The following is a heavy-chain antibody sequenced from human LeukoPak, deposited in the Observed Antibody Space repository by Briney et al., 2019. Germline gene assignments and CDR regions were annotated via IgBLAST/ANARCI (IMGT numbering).Heavy chain of an antibody. CDR1: GGSISNSGYN. D-gene: IGHD5-12*01. Sequence: WETLSLTCTDSGGSISNSGYNWVWSSQPPGKDREWIGTLYANGSTYYTPSLKSRLTISVDTSKNRSSLKLSPVTAADTAVYYCARHTRPGYSGYENAFDVWGQGTIVTASS. CDR3: ARHTRPGYSGYENAFDV. V-gene: IGHV4-39*01. CDR2: LYANGST. J-gene: IGHJ3*01.